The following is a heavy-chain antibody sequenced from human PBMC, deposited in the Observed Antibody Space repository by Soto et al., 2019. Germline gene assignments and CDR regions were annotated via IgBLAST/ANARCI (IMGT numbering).Heavy chain of an antibody. J-gene: IGHJ5*02. V-gene: IGHV4-4*07. Sequence: SGTXALTCAFSGGSISSYDLSWIRHPAGKGLELIGRIYTSGSTNYNPSLKSRVTMSVDTSKNQFSLKLSSVTAADTAVYYCARNGLYGQQMVDRSNWFDPWGQGTLVTVSS. CDR3: ARNGLYGQQMVDRSNWFDP. CDR2: IYTSGST. CDR1: GGSISSYD. D-gene: IGHD6-13*01.